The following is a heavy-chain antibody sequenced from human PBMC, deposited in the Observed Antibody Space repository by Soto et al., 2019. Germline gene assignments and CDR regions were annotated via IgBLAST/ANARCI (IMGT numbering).Heavy chain of an antibody. Sequence: SETLSLTCTVSGGSISSYYWSWIRQPPGKGLEWIGYIYHSGSTNYNPSLKSRVTLSVDTSKNQFSLKLSSVTAADTAIYYCARSNSGYYKWFDPWGQGNLVTVSS. CDR2: IYHSGST. V-gene: IGHV4-59*08. CDR3: ARSNSGYYKWFDP. CDR1: GGSISSYY. D-gene: IGHD3-22*01. J-gene: IGHJ5*02.